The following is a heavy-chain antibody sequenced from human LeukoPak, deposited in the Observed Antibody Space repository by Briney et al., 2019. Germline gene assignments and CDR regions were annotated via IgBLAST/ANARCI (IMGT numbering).Heavy chain of an antibody. Sequence: ASVKVSCKASGYTFTGYYMHWVRQAPGQGLEWMGWINPNSGGTNYAQKFQGRVTMTRDTSISTAYMQLSRLRSDDTAVYYCARSPHILTGENFDYWGQGTLLTVSS. CDR3: ARSPHILTGENFDY. J-gene: IGHJ4*02. CDR1: GYTFTGYY. CDR2: INPNSGGT. D-gene: IGHD3-9*01. V-gene: IGHV1-2*02.